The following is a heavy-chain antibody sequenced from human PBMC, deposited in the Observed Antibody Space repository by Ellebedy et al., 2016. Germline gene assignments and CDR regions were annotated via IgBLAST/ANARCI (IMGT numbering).Heavy chain of an antibody. CDR2: IYWDDNK. CDR3: ARVSRYSDQRGDYYARFDP. J-gene: IGHJ5*02. D-gene: IGHD3-3*01. Sequence: SGPTLVKPTQTLRLTCSFSGFSLTTSDTGVGWTPQPSGEALEWLTSIYWDDNKLYRPSVKNRLTITKDTSRNRVVLTMTKMDPMDTATYYCARVSRYSDQRGDYYARFDPWGPGTLVTVSS. CDR1: GFSLTTSDTG. V-gene: IGHV2-5*02.